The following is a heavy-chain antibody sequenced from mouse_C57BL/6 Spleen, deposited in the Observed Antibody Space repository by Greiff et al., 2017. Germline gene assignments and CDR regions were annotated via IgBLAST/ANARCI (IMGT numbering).Heavy chain of an antibody. V-gene: IGHV1-52*01. Sequence: QVQLQQPGAELVRPGSSVKLSCKASGYTFTSYWMHWVKQRPIQGLEWSGNIDPSDSETHYNQKFKDKATLTVDKSSSTAYMQLSSLTSEDSAVYYCARGREYYYAMDYWGQGTSVTVSS. CDR1: GYTFTSYW. J-gene: IGHJ4*01. CDR3: ARGREYYYAMDY. CDR2: IDPSDSET.